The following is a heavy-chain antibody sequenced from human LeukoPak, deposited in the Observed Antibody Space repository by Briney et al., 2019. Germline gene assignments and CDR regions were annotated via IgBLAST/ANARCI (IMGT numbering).Heavy chain of an antibody. Sequence: SDTLSLTCAVYGGSFSGYYWSWLRQPPGKGLEWIGEINHSGSTNYNPSLKSRVTISVDTSKNQFSLKLSSVTAADTAVYYCARSHIVVVPAASYYYYYGMDVWGQGTTVTVSS. J-gene: IGHJ6*02. CDR2: INHSGST. CDR3: ARSHIVVVPAASYYYYYGMDV. V-gene: IGHV4-34*01. CDR1: GGSFSGYY. D-gene: IGHD2-2*01.